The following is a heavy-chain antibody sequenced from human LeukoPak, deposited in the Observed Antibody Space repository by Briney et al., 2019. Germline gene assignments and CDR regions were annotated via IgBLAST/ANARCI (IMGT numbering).Heavy chain of an antibody. Sequence: SETLSLTCTVSGGSISSYYWSWIRQPPGKGLEWIGYIHYSGSTNYNPSLKSRVTISVDPSKNQFSLKLSSVTAADTAVYYCARGGGPVGYCSGGSCLDYWGQGTLVTVSS. CDR1: GGSISSYY. J-gene: IGHJ4*02. CDR2: IHYSGST. CDR3: ARGGGPVGYCSGGSCLDY. D-gene: IGHD2-15*01. V-gene: IGHV4-59*08.